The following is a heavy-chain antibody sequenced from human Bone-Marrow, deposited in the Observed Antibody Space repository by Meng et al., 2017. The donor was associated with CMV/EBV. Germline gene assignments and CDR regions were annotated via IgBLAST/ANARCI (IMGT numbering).Heavy chain of an antibody. CDR1: GFTFSSYA. J-gene: IGHJ4*02. V-gene: IGHV3-30-3*01. D-gene: IGHD3-10*01. CDR2: ISYDGSNK. Sequence: GESLKISCAASGFTFSSYAMHWVRQAPGKGLEWVAVISYDGSNKYYADSVKGRFTISRDNSKNTLYLQMNSMRAEDTAVYYCARDNPIITPYYFDYWGQGELVNVAS. CDR3: ARDNPIITPYYFDY.